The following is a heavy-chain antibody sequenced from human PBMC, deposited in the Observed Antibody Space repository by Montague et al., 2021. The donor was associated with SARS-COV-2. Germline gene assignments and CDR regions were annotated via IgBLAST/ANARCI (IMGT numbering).Heavy chain of an antibody. CDR1: GGSISSYY. CDR2: IYYTGST. J-gene: IGHJ4*02. Sequence: ETLSLTCTVSGGSISSYYWSWIRQPPGKGLEWIGYIYYTGSTKYNTSLKSRVTMSLDRPTYRFSLRLSSVTAADTAMYYCARAQNTCFIARCVNYFDFWGLGAQVTVSS. D-gene: IGHD2-15*01. V-gene: IGHV4-59*01. CDR3: ARAQNTCFIARCVNYFDF.